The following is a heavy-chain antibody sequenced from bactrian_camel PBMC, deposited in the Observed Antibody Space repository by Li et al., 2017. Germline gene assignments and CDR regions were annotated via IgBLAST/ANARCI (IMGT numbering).Heavy chain of an antibody. V-gene: IGHV3S6*01. CDR3: APDSSPQMGCY. Sequence: HVQLVESGGGSVQAGGSLRLSCAASGYTYYTPCMGWFRQAPGKEREGVAAIYTTGSGDSYYADSAKGRFTVSQDNAKTTTWLQMNNLKLDDTAMYYCAPDSSPQMGCYWTRGTQVTVS. CDR1: GYTYYTPC. CDR2: IYTTGSGDS. J-gene: IGHJ4*01. D-gene: IGHD5*01.